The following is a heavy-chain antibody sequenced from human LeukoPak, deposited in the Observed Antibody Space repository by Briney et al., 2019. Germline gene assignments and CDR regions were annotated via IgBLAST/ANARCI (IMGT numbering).Heavy chain of an antibody. V-gene: IGHV1-46*01. CDR1: GYTFTSYY. CDR2: INPSGGST. D-gene: IGHD1-1*01. CDR3: ARGGAVLGTKYNWFDP. J-gene: IGHJ5*02. Sequence: ASVKVSCKASGYTFTSYYMHWVRQAPGQGLEWMGIINPSGGSTNYAQKFQGRVTMTRDTSTSTVYMELSSLRSEDTAVYYCARGGAVLGTKYNWFDPWGQGTLVTVSS.